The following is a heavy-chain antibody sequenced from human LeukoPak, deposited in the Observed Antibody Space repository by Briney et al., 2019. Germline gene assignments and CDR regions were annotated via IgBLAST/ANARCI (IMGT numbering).Heavy chain of an antibody. CDR2: ISSSGSTI. Sequence: PGGSLRLSCAASGFTFSDYYMSWLRQAPGKGLEWVSYISSSGSTIYYADSVKGRFTISRDNAKNSLYLQMNSLRAEDTAVYYCARVTSGYYYGSGSYYFYYYYYMDVWGKGTTVTISS. D-gene: IGHD3-10*01. CDR1: GFTFSDYY. CDR3: ARVTSGYYYGSGSYYFYYYYYMDV. J-gene: IGHJ6*03. V-gene: IGHV3-11*01.